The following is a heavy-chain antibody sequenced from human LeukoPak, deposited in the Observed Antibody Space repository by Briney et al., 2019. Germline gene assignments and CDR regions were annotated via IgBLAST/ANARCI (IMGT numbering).Heavy chain of an antibody. CDR2: INPNSGGT. V-gene: IGHV1-2*06. D-gene: IGHD6-19*01. CDR3: AREGSSGWYWSTTDYYYGMDV. CDR1: GYTFTGYY. Sequence: GASVKVSCKASGYTFTGYYMHWVRQAPGQGLEWMGRINPNSGGTNYAQKFQGRVTMTRDTSISTAYMELSRLRSDDTAVYYCAREGSSGWYWSTTDYYYGMDVWGQGTTVTVSS. J-gene: IGHJ6*02.